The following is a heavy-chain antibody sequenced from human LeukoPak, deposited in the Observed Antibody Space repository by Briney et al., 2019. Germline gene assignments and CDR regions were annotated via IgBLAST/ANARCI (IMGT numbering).Heavy chain of an antibody. Sequence: GASVKVSCKASGYTFTSYDINWVRQATGQGLEWMGWMNPNSGNTGYAQKFQGRVTMTRNTSISTAYMELSSLRSEDTAVYYCAVLDSSGYYAFDIWGQGTMVTVSS. CDR1: GYTFTSYD. D-gene: IGHD3-22*01. V-gene: IGHV1-8*01. J-gene: IGHJ3*02. CDR3: AVLDSSGYYAFDI. CDR2: MNPNSGNT.